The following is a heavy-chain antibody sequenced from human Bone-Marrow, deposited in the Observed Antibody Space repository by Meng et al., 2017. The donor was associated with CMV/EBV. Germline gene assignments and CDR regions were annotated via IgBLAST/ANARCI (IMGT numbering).Heavy chain of an antibody. CDR3: VRDQGGESMIAVLIERFGMDV. CDR2: ISYDGSNK. D-gene: IGHD3-22*01. CDR1: GFTFNTYA. J-gene: IGHJ6*02. Sequence: LSLTCAASGFTFNTYAMHWVRQAPGKGLEWVAVISYDGSNKYTADSVQGRLTISRDNSKNNLYLQMNSLTVEDTAVYYCVRDQGGESMIAVLIERFGMDVWGQGTTVTVPS. V-gene: IGHV3-30*04.